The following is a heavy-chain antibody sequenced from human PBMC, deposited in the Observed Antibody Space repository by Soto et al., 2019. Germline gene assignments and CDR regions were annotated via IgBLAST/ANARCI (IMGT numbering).Heavy chain of an antibody. CDR2: IYYSGTT. CDR1: GGSISTSNYY. Sequence: TLSLTCTVSGGSISTSNYYWGWVRQPPGKGLDWIGNIYYSGTTYYNPSLKSRVTISVDTSKNQFSLKLSSVTAADTAVYYCARWGIVATRHWFDPWGQGTLVTVSS. CDR3: ARWGIVATRHWFDP. V-gene: IGHV4-39*07. J-gene: IGHJ5*02. D-gene: IGHD5-12*01.